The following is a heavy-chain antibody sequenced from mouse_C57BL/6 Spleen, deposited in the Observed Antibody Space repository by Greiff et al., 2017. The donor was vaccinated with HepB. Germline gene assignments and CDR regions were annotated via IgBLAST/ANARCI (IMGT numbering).Heavy chain of an antibody. CDR1: GFTFSSYA. CDR3: ARRGYFDY. Sequence: EVMLVESGGGLVKPGGSLKLSCAASGFTFSSYAMSWVRQTPEKRLEWVATISDGGSYTYYPDNVKGRFTISRDNAKNNLYLQMSHLKSEDTAMYYCARRGYFDYWGQGTTLTVSS. V-gene: IGHV5-4*03. CDR2: ISDGGSYT. J-gene: IGHJ2*01.